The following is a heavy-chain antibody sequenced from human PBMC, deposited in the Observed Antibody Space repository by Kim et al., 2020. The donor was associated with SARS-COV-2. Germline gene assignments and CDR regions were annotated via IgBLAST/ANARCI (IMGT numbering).Heavy chain of an antibody. CDR3: AKDGGGWLLLYYYYGMDV. CDR1: GFTFSSYA. V-gene: IGHV3-23*01. J-gene: IGHJ6*02. CDR2: ISGSGGST. Sequence: GGSLRLSCAASGFTFSSYAMSWVRQAPGKGLEWVSAISGSGGSTYYADSVKGRFTISRDNSKNTLYLQMNSLRAEDTAVYYCAKDGGGWLLLYYYYGMDVWGQGTTVTVSS. D-gene: IGHD2-15*01.